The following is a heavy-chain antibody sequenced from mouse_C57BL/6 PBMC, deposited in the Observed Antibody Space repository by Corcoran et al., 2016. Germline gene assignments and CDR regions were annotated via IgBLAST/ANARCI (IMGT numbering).Heavy chain of an antibody. V-gene: IGHV8-12*01. Sequence: QVTLKESGPGILQSSQTLSLTCSFSGFSLSTSGMGVSWIRQPSGKGREWLAHIYWDDDKRHNPSLKSRLTISKDTSRNHVFHKITSVDTADTATYYGARPYDGYVSFDYWGQGTTLTVSS. D-gene: IGHD2-3*01. J-gene: IGHJ2*01. CDR2: IYWDDDK. CDR3: ARPYDGYVSFDY. CDR1: GFSLSTSGMG.